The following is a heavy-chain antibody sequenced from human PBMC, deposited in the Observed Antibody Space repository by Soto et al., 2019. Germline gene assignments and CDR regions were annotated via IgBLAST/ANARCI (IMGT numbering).Heavy chain of an antibody. J-gene: IGHJ4*02. CDR3: ATGQSGNYDSSGYLRY. Sequence: ASVKVSCKVSGYTLTESSMHWVRQAPGKGLEWMGGFDPEDGETIYAQKFQGRVTMTEDTSTDTAYMELSSLRSEDTAVYYCATGQSGNYDSSGYLRYWGQGTLVTVSS. D-gene: IGHD3-22*01. V-gene: IGHV1-24*01. CDR1: GYTLTESS. CDR2: FDPEDGET.